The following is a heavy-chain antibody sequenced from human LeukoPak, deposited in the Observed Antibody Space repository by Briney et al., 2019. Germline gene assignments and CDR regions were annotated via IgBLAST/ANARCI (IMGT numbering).Heavy chain of an antibody. CDR2: IYPGDSGT. J-gene: IGHJ4*02. CDR1: GYSFTSYW. V-gene: IGHV5-51*01. Sequence: GEALKISWKGSGYSFTSYWIGWVRQMSGKGLEWRGIIYPGDSGTRYSPSFQGQVTISADKSISTAYLQWSSLKASDTAMYYCARLHRYCRSTSCPGYFDYWGQGTLVTVSS. CDR3: ARLHRYCRSTSCPGYFDY. D-gene: IGHD2-2*01.